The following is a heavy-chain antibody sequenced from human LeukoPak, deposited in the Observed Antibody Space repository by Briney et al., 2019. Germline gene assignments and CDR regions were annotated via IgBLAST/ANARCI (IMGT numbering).Heavy chain of an antibody. J-gene: IGHJ3*02. CDR3: ARGSTREYSSSPDAFDI. CDR1: GGTFSSYA. Sequence: ASVKVSCKASGGTFSSYAISWVRQASGQGLEWVGGIVPIFGTANYAQKFQGRVTITTDESTSTAYMELSSLRSEDTAVYYCARGSTREYSSSPDAFDIWGQGTMVTVSS. D-gene: IGHD6-6*01. CDR2: IVPIFGTA. V-gene: IGHV1-69*05.